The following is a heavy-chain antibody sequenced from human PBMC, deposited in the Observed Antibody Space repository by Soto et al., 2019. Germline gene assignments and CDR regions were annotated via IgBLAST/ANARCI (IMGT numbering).Heavy chain of an antibody. D-gene: IGHD6-19*01. CDR1: GGTFGSYA. CDR2: ISAYNGNT. CDR3: ARDVRAVAGTNYGMDV. Sequence: ASVKVSCKASGGTFGSYASSWVRQAPGQGLEWMGWISAYNGNTNYAQKLQGRVTMTTDTSTSTAYMELRSLRSDDTAVYYCARDVRAVAGTNYGMDVWGQGTTVTVSS. J-gene: IGHJ6*02. V-gene: IGHV1-18*01.